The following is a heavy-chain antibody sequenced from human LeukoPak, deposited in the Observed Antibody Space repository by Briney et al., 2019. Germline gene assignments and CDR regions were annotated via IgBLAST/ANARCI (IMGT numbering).Heavy chain of an antibody. V-gene: IGHV4-34*01. D-gene: IGHD3-10*01. CDR1: GGSFSGYY. CDR2: INHSGST. J-gene: IGHJ5*02. CDR3: ARGFILWFGESNWFDP. Sequence: SETLSLTCAVYGGSFSGYYWSWIRQPPGKGLEWIGEINHSGSTNYNPSLKSRVTISVDTSKNQFSLKLSSVTAADTDVYYCARGFILWFGESNWFDPWGQGTLVTVSS.